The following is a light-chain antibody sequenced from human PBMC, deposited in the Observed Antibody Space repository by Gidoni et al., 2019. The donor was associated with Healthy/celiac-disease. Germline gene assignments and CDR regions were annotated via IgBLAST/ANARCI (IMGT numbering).Light chain of an antibody. CDR2: GES. J-gene: IGKJ4*01. CDR3: QQYNNWTPLT. CDR1: QSVSSN. Sequence: EIVMTQSPATLSVSPRERATLSCRASQSVSSNLAWYQQKPGQAPRLLIYGESTRATGIPARFSGSGSGTEFTLTISSLQSEDFAVYYCQQYNNWTPLTFGGGTKVEIK. V-gene: IGKV3-15*01.